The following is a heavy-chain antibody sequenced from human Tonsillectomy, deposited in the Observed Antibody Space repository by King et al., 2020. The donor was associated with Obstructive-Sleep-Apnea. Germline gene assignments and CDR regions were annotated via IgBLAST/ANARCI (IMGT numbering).Heavy chain of an antibody. CDR3: ARVKGVPAGTNWFDP. J-gene: IGHJ5*02. CDR1: GFTFSDYY. CDR2: ISSSGSTI. V-gene: IGHV3-11*01. D-gene: IGHD2-2*01. Sequence: GGGGGGAGGGLRLSCAASGFTFSDYYMSWIRQAPRKGLEWVSYISSSGSTIYYADSVKGRFTIYRDNAQNSLYLQMNRLRAEDTAVYYCARVKGVPAGTNWFDPWDQGTLVTVSS.